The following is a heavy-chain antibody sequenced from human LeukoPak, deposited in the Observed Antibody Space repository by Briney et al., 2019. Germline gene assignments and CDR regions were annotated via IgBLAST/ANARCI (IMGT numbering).Heavy chain of an antibody. CDR3: AKDRVVATSESDY. CDR1: GFTFSSYG. Sequence: GGSLRLSCAASGFTFSSYGMHWVRQAPGKGLEWVAFIRYDGSNKYYADSVKGRFTISRDNSKNTLYLQMNSLRAEDTAVYYCAKDRVVATSESDYWGQGTLVTVSS. CDR2: IRYDGSNK. J-gene: IGHJ4*02. D-gene: IGHD5-12*01. V-gene: IGHV3-30*02.